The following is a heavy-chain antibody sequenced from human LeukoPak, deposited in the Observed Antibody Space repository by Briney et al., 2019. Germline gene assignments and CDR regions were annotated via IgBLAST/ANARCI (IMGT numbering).Heavy chain of an antibody. J-gene: IGHJ6*03. Sequence: SGGSLRLSCAASGFTFSSYGMHWVRQAPGKGLEWVAVISYDGSNKYYADSVKGRFTISRDNSKNTLYLQMNSLRAEDTAVYYCAKRQQQWLVDYYYYYMDVWGKGTTVTVSS. CDR3: AKRQQQWLVDYYYYYMDV. V-gene: IGHV3-30*18. CDR1: GFTFSSYG. CDR2: ISYDGSNK. D-gene: IGHD6-19*01.